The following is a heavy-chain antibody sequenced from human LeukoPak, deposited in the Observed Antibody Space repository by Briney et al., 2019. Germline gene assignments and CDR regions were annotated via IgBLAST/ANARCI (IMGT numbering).Heavy chain of an antibody. CDR1: GGSISSYY. CDR2: IYYSGRT. J-gene: IGHJ4*02. CDR3: ARVRGSGWSHFDY. D-gene: IGHD6-19*01. V-gene: IGHV4-59*01. Sequence: SETLSLTCTVSGGSISSYYWSWIRQPPGKGLEWIGYIYYSGRTNYNPSLKSRVTISVDTSKNQFSLKLSSVTAADTAVYYCARVRGSGWSHFDYWGQGTLVTVSS.